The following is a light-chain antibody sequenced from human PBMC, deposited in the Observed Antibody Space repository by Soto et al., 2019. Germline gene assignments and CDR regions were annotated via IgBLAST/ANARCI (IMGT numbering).Light chain of an antibody. V-gene: IGLV2-14*01. Sequence: QSVLTQPSPRFWAPGQSITLSFPGTNNEGVGYNYVSWYQQHPGKAPKFMIYDVSNRPSGVSNRFSGSKSGNTASLTISGLQAEDEADYYCCSYTTSNTRQIVFGTGTKVTVL. J-gene: IGLJ1*01. CDR3: CSYTTSNTRQIV. CDR1: NNEGVGYNY. CDR2: DVS.